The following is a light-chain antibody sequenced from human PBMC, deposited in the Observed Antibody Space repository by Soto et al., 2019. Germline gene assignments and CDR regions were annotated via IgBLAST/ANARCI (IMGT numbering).Light chain of an antibody. J-gene: IGLJ2*01. V-gene: IGLV1-40*01. CDR2: GNS. Sequence: QSVLTQPPSVSGAPGQRVTISCTGSSSNIGAGYDVHWYQQLPGKAPKLLIYGNSNRPSGVPDRFSGSKSGTSASLAITGLQAEDEADYYCQSYASSLSGLLFGGGTKLTVL. CDR3: QSYASSLSGLL. CDR1: SSNIGAGYD.